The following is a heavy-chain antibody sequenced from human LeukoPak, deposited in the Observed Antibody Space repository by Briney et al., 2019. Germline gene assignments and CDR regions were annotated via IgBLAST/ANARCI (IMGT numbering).Heavy chain of an antibody. V-gene: IGHV4-59*08. CDR3: ARHLSTTHPGRYCFDP. Sequence: PSETLSLTCTVSGASIDSNYWSWIRQPPGRGLEWIGYTYKSESTNYNPSLKSRVTISVDTSKNQFSLRLTSVTAADTAVYYCARHLSTTHPGRYCFDPWGQGTLVTVSS. D-gene: IGHD2/OR15-2a*01. J-gene: IGHJ5*02. CDR1: GASIDSNY. CDR2: TYKSEST.